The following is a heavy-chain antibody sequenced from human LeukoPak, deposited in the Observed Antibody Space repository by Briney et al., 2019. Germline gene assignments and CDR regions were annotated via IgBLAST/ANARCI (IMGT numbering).Heavy chain of an antibody. CDR1: GFAFSSYE. D-gene: IGHD2-21*01. CDR3: ASEVAEAYDY. J-gene: IGHJ4*02. V-gene: IGHV3-48*03. Sequence: GGSLRLSCAASGFAFSSYEMNWVRQAPGKGLEWVSYISSSGSTIYYADSVKGRFTISRDNAKNSLYLQMNSLRAEDTAVYYCASEVAEAYDYRGQGTLVTVSS. CDR2: ISSSGSTI.